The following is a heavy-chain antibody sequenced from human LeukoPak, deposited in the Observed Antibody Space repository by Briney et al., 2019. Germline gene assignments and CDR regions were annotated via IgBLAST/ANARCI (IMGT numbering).Heavy chain of an antibody. CDR1: GFTFSSYS. Sequence: GGSLRLSCAASGFTFSSYSMNWVRQAPGKGLEWVSYISSSSSTIYYADSVKGRFTISRDNAKNSLYLQMNSLRAEDTAVYYCARALNDYGDYWADYWGQGTLVTVSS. CDR3: ARALNDYGDYWADY. D-gene: IGHD4-17*01. CDR2: ISSSSSTI. J-gene: IGHJ4*02. V-gene: IGHV3-48*04.